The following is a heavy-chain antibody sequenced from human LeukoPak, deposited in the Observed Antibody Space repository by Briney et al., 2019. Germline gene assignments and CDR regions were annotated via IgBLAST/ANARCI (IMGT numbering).Heavy chain of an antibody. CDR2: ISGSGGRT. CDR1: GFTFSSYA. J-gene: IGHJ6*03. CDR3: GGRATGTTTPYYYYYMDV. V-gene: IGHV3-23*01. Sequence: GGSLRLSCAASGFTFSSYAMSWVRQAPGKGLEWVSAISGSGGRTYYADSVKGRFTISRDNSKNTPYLQMNSLRAEDTAVYYCGGRATGTTTPYYYYYMDVWGKGTTVTISS. D-gene: IGHD1-1*01.